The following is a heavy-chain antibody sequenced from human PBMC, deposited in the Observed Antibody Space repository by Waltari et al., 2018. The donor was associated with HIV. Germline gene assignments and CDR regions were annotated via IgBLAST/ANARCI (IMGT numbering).Heavy chain of an antibody. CDR3: ARGRLRITMIVVAKGGAFDI. J-gene: IGHJ3*02. CDR2: ISHSGST. Sequence: QVQLQQWGAGLLKPSETLSLTCAVYGGSFSGYYWSWIRQSPGKGLEWIGEISHSGSTNYSPSLKSRVTISIDTSKNQFSLKLSSVTAADTAVYYCARGRLRITMIVVAKGGAFDIWGQGTMVTVSS. CDR1: GGSFSGYY. V-gene: IGHV4-34*02. D-gene: IGHD3-22*01.